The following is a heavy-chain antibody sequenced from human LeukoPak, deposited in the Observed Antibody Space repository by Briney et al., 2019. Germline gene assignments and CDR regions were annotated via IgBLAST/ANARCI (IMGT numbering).Heavy chain of an antibody. CDR2: IWYDGSNK. CDR1: GFTLSSYG. V-gene: IGHV3-33*06. J-gene: IGHJ2*01. Sequence: GRSLRLSCAASGFTLSSYGMHWVRQAPGKGLEWVAVIWYDGSNKYYADSVKGRFTISRDNSKNTLYLQMNSLRAEDTAVYYCANSIAADDWYFDLWGRGTLVTVSS. D-gene: IGHD6-13*01. CDR3: ANSIAADDWYFDL.